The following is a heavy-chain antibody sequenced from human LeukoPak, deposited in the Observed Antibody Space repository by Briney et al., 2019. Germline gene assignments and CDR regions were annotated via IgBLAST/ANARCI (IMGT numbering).Heavy chain of an antibody. CDR1: GFTFSTYS. V-gene: IGHV3-21*01. CDR3: AREDAFDI. J-gene: IGHJ3*02. CDR2: ISSTSSYI. Sequence: RPGGSLRLSCAASGFTFSTYSMNWVRQAPGQGLEWVSSISSTSSYIYYADSVKGRFTISRDNAKNSLYLQMNSLRAEDTAVYYCAREDAFDIWGQGTMVTVSS.